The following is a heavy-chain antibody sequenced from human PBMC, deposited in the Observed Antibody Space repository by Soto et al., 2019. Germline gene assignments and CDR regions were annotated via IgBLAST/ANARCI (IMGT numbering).Heavy chain of an antibody. D-gene: IGHD6-19*01. Sequence: GGSLRLSCAASGFTFSSYAMHWVRQAPGKGLEWVAVISYDGSNKYYADSVKGRFTISRDNSKNTLYLQMNSLRAEDTAVYYCARENLGIAVAGPSFDYWGQGTLVTVSS. V-gene: IGHV3-30-3*01. CDR2: ISYDGSNK. CDR3: ARENLGIAVAGPSFDY. J-gene: IGHJ4*02. CDR1: GFTFSSYA.